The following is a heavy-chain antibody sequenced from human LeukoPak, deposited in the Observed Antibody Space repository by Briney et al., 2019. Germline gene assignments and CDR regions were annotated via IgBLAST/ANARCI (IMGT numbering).Heavy chain of an antibody. CDR2: INPNSGGT. CDR3: ARDYTEYSSSWYPNYYYYYYMDV. CDR1: GYTFTGYY. Sequence: GASVKVSCKASGYTFTGYYMHWVRQAPGQGLEWMGWINPNSGGTNYAQKFQGRVTMTRDTSISTAYMELSRLRSDDTAVYYCARDYTEYSSSWYPNYYYYYYMDVWGKGTTVTVSS. V-gene: IGHV1-2*02. J-gene: IGHJ6*03. D-gene: IGHD6-13*01.